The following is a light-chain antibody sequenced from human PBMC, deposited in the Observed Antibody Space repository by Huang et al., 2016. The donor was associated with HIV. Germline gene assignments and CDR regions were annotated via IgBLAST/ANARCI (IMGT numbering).Light chain of an antibody. CDR2: WAY. V-gene: IGKV4-1*01. Sequence: DIVMTPSPDSLAVSLGERATINCKSGQSVLYSSNNKNYLAWYQQKPGQPPKLLIYWAYTRESGGPDRFSGSGSGTDFTLTISSLQAEDVAVYYCQQYYSTPLTFGGGTKVEIK. J-gene: IGKJ4*01. CDR1: QSVLYSSNNKNY. CDR3: QQYYSTPLT.